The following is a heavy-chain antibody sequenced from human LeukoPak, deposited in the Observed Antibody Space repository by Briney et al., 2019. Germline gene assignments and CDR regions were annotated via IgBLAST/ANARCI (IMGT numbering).Heavy chain of an antibody. CDR3: ARRRIQLWEHDY. CDR1: GYSISSGYY. D-gene: IGHD5-18*01. V-gene: IGHV4-38-2*02. CDR2: IYHSGST. Sequence: SETLSLTCTVSGYSISSGYYWGWIRQPPGQGLEWIGSIYHSGSTYYNPSLKSRVTISVDTSKNQFSLKLSSVTAADTAVYYCARRRIQLWEHDYWGQGTLVTVSS. J-gene: IGHJ4*02.